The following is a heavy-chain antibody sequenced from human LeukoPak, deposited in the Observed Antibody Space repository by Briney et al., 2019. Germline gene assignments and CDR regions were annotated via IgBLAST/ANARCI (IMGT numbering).Heavy chain of an antibody. CDR2: IDDSGNT. CDR3: ARSDSHGSGTHTVFDAFDI. V-gene: IGHV4-59*01. Sequence: SETLSLTCTVSGGSISGYYWSWIRRPPGRGREWMGYIDDSGNTNYKPSLKTQVTISLDKSKNQVSLQLNFVTAADTAMYHCARSDSHGSGTHTVFDAFDIWGQGTRVTVSS. J-gene: IGHJ3*02. CDR1: GGSISGYY. D-gene: IGHD3-10*01.